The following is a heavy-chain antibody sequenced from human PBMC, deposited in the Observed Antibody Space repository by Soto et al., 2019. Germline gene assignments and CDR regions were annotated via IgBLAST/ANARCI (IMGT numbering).Heavy chain of an antibody. Sequence: QITLKESGPTLVKPTQTLTLTCTFSAFSLRTRGVGVGWIRQPPGKALEWLALIYWDDDKRYNPSLKSRLTITKYTSRNQAVLTMTNMDPVDTGTYYCAHGDGSYYDSSAQLGFDPWGQGTLVTVSS. V-gene: IGHV2-5*02. D-gene: IGHD3-22*01. J-gene: IGHJ5*02. CDR2: IYWDDDK. CDR3: AHGDGSYYDSSAQLGFDP. CDR1: AFSLRTRGVG.